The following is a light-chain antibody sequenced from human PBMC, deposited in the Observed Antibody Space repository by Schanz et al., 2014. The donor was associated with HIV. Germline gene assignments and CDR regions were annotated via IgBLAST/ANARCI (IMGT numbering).Light chain of an antibody. CDR1: QSISDS. J-gene: IGKJ2*01. V-gene: IGKV1-5*03. CDR3: QQLNSYPT. CDR2: EAS. Sequence: DIQMPQSPSILYASVGDRITITCRASQSISDSLAWYQQKPGKAPNLLISEASILESGVPSRFSGSGSGTEFTLTISSLQPEDFATYYCQQLNSYPTFGQGTKLEIK.